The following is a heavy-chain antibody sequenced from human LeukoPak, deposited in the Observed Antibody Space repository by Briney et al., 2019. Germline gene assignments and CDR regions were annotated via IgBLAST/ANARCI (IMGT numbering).Heavy chain of an antibody. V-gene: IGHV1-18*01. CDR3: ARVGRTIFGVVTEGGY. Sequence: ASVKISCKASGYTFTSYGISWVRQAPGQGLEWMGWISAYNGNTNYAQKLQGRVTMTTDTSTSTAYMELRSLRSDDTAVYYCARVGRTIFGVVTEGGYWGQGTLVTVSS. CDR2: ISAYNGNT. J-gene: IGHJ4*02. CDR1: GYTFTSYG. D-gene: IGHD3-3*01.